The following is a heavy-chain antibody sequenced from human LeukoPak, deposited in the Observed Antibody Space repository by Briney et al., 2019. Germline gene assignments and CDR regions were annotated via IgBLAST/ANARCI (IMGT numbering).Heavy chain of an antibody. J-gene: IGHJ6*02. CDR1: GYTFTSYG. V-gene: IGHV1-18*01. D-gene: IGHD6-19*01. CDR2: ISAYNDNT. CDR3: AREGAVAGMDHYYGMDV. Sequence: ASVKVSCKASGYTFTSYGISWVRQAPGQGLEWMGWISAYNDNTNYAQKLQGRVTMTTDTSTSTAYMELRSLRSDDTAVYYCAREGAVAGMDHYYGMDVWGQGTTVTVSS.